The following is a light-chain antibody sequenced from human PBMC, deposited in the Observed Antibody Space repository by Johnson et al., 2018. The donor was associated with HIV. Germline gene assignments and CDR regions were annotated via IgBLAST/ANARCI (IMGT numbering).Light chain of an antibody. CDR3: GTWDGRLSVYV. V-gene: IGLV1-51*02. CDR1: SSNIGNKY. CDR2: ENN. J-gene: IGLJ1*01. Sequence: QSVLTQPSSVSAAPGQKVTISCSGSSSNIGNKYVSWYQQLPGTAPKLLIYENNKRPSGIPDRLSCPKSGTSATLGITGLQPGDEADYYCGTWDGRLSVYVFGTGTKVTVL.